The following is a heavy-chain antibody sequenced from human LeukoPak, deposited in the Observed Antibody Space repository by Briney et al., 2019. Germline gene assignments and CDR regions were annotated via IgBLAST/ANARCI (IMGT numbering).Heavy chain of an antibody. CDR1: GYTFTSYT. CDR2: IIPILGIA. D-gene: IGHD6-19*01. CDR3: ARSGWTANWFDP. V-gene: IGHV1-69*02. Sequence: GASVKVSCKASGYTFTSYTISWVRQAPGQGLEWMGRIIPILGIANYAQKFQGRVTITADKSTSTAYMELSSLRSEDTAVYYWARSGWTANWFDPWGQGTLVTVSS. J-gene: IGHJ5*02.